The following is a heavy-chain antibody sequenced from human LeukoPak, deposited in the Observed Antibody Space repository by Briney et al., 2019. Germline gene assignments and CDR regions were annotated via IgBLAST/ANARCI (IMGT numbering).Heavy chain of an antibody. D-gene: IGHD3-16*01. V-gene: IGHV3-7*03. CDR2: INHNGNVN. CDR1: GFTFSSYW. J-gene: IGHJ6*02. CDR3: ARGGGLDV. Sequence: GGSLRRSCAASGFTFSSYWMNWARQAPGKGLEWVASINHNGNVNYYVDSVKGRFTISRDNAKNSLYLQMSNLRAEDTAVYFCARGGGLDVWDQGATVTVSS.